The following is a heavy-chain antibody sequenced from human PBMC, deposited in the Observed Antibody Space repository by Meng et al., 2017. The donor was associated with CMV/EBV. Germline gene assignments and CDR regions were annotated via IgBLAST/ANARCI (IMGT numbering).Heavy chain of an antibody. Sequence: QVQRQQSGPGLVKPSETLPLTCRVSGVSIRTHYWSWVRQTPGKGLEWIASIHYTGRADYSPSLKSRLTISVDTSDSQLSLKLSSVTPADTAMYYCAERGGGYWGQGILVTVSS. CDR2: IHYTGRA. D-gene: IGHD1-1*01. V-gene: IGHV4-59*11. J-gene: IGHJ4*02. CDR1: GVSIRTHY. CDR3: AERGGGY.